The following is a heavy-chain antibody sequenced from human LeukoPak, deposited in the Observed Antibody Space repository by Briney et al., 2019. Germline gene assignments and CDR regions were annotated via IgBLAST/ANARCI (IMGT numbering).Heavy chain of an antibody. V-gene: IGHV3-30-3*01. CDR2: ISYDGSNK. Sequence: GGSLRLSCAASGFIFSRYTLHWVRQAPGKGLEWVAVISYDGSNKYYADSVKGRFTISRDNSKNTLYLQMNSLRAEDTAVYYCASYCSSTSCYQEDAFDIWGQGTMVTVSS. CDR3: ASYCSSTSCYQEDAFDI. CDR1: GFIFSRYT. J-gene: IGHJ3*02. D-gene: IGHD2-2*01.